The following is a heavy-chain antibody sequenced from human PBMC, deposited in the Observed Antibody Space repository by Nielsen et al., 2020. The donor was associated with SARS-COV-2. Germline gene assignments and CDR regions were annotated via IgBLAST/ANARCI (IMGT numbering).Heavy chain of an antibody. Sequence: SVKVSCKASGGTFSSYAISWVRQAPGQGLEWMGGIIPIFGTANYAQKLQGRVTITADESTSTAYMELSSLRSEDTAVYYCARGLEQAAAGTRNYYYYYYMDVWGKGTTVTVSS. CDR1: GGTFSSYA. CDR3: ARGLEQAAAGTRNYYYYYYMDV. CDR2: IIPIFGTA. V-gene: IGHV1-69*13. J-gene: IGHJ6*03. D-gene: IGHD6-13*01.